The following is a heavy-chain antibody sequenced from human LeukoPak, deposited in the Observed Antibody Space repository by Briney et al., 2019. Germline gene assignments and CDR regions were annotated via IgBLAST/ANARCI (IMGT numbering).Heavy chain of an antibody. Sequence: ASVKVSCKASGYTFTSYGISWVRQAPGQGLEWMGWISAYNGNTNYAQKLQGRVTMTTDTSTSTACMELRSLRSDDTAVYYCARDLGIAAAAFDYWGQGTLVTVSS. CDR1: GYTFTSYG. J-gene: IGHJ4*02. D-gene: IGHD6-13*01. V-gene: IGHV1-18*01. CDR2: ISAYNGNT. CDR3: ARDLGIAAAAFDY.